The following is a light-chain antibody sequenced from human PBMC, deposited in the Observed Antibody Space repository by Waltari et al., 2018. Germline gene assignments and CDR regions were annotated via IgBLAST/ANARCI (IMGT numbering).Light chain of an antibody. CDR3: LQYNNWPRT. Sequence: ERVLTQSPDTLSVSPGARATLSCRASQGFGGNVAWYQQRPGQAPRLLIFGASIRASGIPARFSGSGSGTEFTFTISSLESEDFAVYYCLQYNNWPRTFGQGTKVEV. CDR2: GAS. CDR1: QGFGGN. V-gene: IGKV3-15*01. J-gene: IGKJ1*01.